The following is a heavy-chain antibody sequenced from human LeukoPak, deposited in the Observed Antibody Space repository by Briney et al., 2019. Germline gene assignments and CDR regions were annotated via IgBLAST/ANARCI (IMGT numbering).Heavy chain of an antibody. Sequence: GGSLRLSCAASGFTFDNYAMSWVRQAPGKGLEWVSTISGSGGSTYYADSVKGRFTISRDNSKNTLHLQMNSLRAEDTAVYYCAKSAYYDSSGFYREYYFDYWGQGTLVTVSS. CDR1: GFTFDNYA. CDR3: AKSAYYDSSGFYREYYFDY. D-gene: IGHD3-22*01. CDR2: ISGSGGST. J-gene: IGHJ4*02. V-gene: IGHV3-23*01.